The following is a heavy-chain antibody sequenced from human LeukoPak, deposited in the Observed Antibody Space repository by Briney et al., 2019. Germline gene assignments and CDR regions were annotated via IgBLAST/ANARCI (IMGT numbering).Heavy chain of an antibody. Sequence: GGSLRLSCAASGFIFRNYGMHWVRQAPGKGLEWVAAIWYDGTNENYVDSVKGRFTISRDNFKNTLYLEMDNLRVEDAAVYYCVRGYYDGNSDFDYWGQGTLVTVSS. V-gene: IGHV3-33*01. CDR3: VRGYYDGNSDFDY. D-gene: IGHD3-3*01. CDR1: GFIFRNYG. CDR2: IWYDGTNE. J-gene: IGHJ4*02.